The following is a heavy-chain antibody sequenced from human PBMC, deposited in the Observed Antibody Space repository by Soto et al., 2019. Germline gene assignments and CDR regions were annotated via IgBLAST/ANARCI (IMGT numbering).Heavy chain of an antibody. CDR1: GFTFSSYG. CDR2: INLDGSEK. V-gene: IGHV3-7*05. D-gene: IGHD5-18*01. J-gene: IGHJ6*02. CDR3: ARDGSTSWYSYDYHGMDV. Sequence: PGGSLRLSCAASGFTFSSYGMHWVRQVPGKGLEWVANINLDGSEKNYVDSVKGRFTISRDNARNSLYLQMSSLRAEDTALYYCARDGSTSWYSYDYHGMDVWGQGTTVTVSS.